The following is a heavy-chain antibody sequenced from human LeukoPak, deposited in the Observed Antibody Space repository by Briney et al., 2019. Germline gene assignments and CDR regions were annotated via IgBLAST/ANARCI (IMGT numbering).Heavy chain of an antibody. D-gene: IGHD5-12*01. CDR2: IYYSGST. CDR1: GGSFSGYY. Sequence: SETLSLTCAVYGGSFSGYYWSWIRQPPGKGLEWIGYIYYSGSTNYNSSLKSRVTISVDTSKNQFSLKLSSVTAADTAVYYCARENNSGYDFDYWGQGTLVTVSS. J-gene: IGHJ4*02. CDR3: ARENNSGYDFDY. V-gene: IGHV4-59*01.